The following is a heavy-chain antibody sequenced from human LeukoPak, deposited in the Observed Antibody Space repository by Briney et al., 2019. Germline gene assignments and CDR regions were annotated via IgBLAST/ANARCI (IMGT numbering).Heavy chain of an antibody. CDR3: VRETGWLFDF. J-gene: IGHJ4*02. Sequence: GGSLRLSCAATGFSFRDRYMSWIRQAPGKGMEWVAYISPNSDNIHYADSVKGRFTISRDNAKNSPFLQVNSLRAEDTAVYYCVRETGWLFDFWGQGTLVIVSS. V-gene: IGHV3-11*04. D-gene: IGHD5-12*01. CDR1: GFSFRDRY. CDR2: ISPNSDNI.